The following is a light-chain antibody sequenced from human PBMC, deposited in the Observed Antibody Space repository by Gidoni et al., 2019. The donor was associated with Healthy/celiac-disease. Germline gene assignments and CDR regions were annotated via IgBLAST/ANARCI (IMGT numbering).Light chain of an antibody. CDR1: QSVSSY. CDR2: DAS. CDR3: QQRSNWPPLT. J-gene: IGKJ4*01. Sequence: EIVLTQSPATLSLSPGEIATLSCRASQSVSSYLAWYQQKPGQAPRLLIYDASNMATGIPARFSGSGSGTDFTLTINSLEPEDFAVYYCQQRSNWPPLTFGGGTKVEIK. V-gene: IGKV3-11*01.